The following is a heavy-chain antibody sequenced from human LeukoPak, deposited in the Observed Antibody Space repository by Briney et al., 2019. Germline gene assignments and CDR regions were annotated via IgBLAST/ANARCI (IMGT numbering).Heavy chain of an antibody. CDR1: GFTFSSYS. Sequence: GGSLRLSCAASGFTFSSYSMNWVRQAPGKGLEWVSSISSSSSYIYYADSVKGRFTIPRDNAKNSLYLQMNSLRAEDTAVYYCARMKRIAVAGTRYFDYWGQGTLVTVSS. J-gene: IGHJ4*02. V-gene: IGHV3-21*01. CDR3: ARMKRIAVAGTRYFDY. CDR2: ISSSSSYI. D-gene: IGHD6-19*01.